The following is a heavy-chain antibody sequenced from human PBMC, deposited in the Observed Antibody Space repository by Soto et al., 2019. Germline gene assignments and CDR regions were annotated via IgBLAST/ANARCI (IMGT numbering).Heavy chain of an antibody. Sequence: TFSGASISSCGYYWGSIRQHPGKGLEWSGYIYYSGSSYYNPALNSRVTISLDTSKNQFSLKLTSVTASDTAVYYCARLMYYDIFARRVSPSYYCECSGKGILVSGSS. CDR3: ARLMYYDIFARRVSPSYYCEC. V-gene: IGHV4-31*02. D-gene: IGHD3-9*01. CDR1: GASISSCGYY. CDR2: IYYSGSS. J-gene: IGHJ4*02.